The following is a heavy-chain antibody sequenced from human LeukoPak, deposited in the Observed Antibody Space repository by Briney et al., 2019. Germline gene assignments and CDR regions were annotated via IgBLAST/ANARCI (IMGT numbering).Heavy chain of an antibody. CDR1: GFTFSSYS. Sequence: GSLRLSCAASGFTFSSYSMNWIRQPPGKGLEWIGEINHSGSTNYNPSLKSRVTISVDTSKNQFSLKLSSVTAADTAVYYCATQAEGGYCSSTSCYRWFDPWGQGTLVTVSS. J-gene: IGHJ5*02. CDR2: INHSGST. D-gene: IGHD2-2*01. CDR3: ATQAEGGYCSSTSCYRWFDP. V-gene: IGHV4-34*08.